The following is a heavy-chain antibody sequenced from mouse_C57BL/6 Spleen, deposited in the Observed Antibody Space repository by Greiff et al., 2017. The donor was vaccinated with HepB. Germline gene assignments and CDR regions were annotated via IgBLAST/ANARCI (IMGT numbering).Heavy chain of an antibody. J-gene: IGHJ3*01. V-gene: IGHV1-18*01. CDR1: GYTFTDYY. D-gene: IGHD3-3*01. Sequence: EVQLQQSGPELVKPGASVKIPCKASGYTFTDYYMDWVKQSHGKSLEWIGDINPNNGGTNYNQKFKGKATLTVDKSSSTANMARSSLTSEDTADYYGGRGEGTGFAYWGQGTLVTVSA. CDR3: GRGEGTGFAY. CDR2: INPNNGGT.